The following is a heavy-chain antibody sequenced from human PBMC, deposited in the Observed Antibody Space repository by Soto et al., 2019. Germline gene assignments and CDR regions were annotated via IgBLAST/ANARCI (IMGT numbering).Heavy chain of an antibody. CDR2: IYYSGST. Sequence: SETLSLTCTVSGSSISSSSYYWGWIRQPPGKGLEWIGCIYYSGSTYYNPSLRSRVTISVDTSKNQFSLKLSSVTAADTAVYYCARGSKRCSGGSCYCDAFDIWGQGTMVTVSS. V-gene: IGHV4-39*01. D-gene: IGHD2-15*01. CDR3: ARGSKRCSGGSCYCDAFDI. J-gene: IGHJ3*02. CDR1: GSSISSSSYY.